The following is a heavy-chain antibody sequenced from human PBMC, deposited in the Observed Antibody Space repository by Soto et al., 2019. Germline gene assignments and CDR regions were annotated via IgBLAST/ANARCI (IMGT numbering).Heavy chain of an antibody. Sequence: EVQLVETGGDLIQPGGSLRLSCVVSGFNVSSTYMSWVRQAPGKGLQWVSIIYRDGTIHYADSVKGRFIISRDNSKHTLYLQMNSLRVDDTAVYYCARDLIFDFWGQGTLVTVSS. CDR1: GFNVSSTY. J-gene: IGHJ4*02. D-gene: IGHD2-8*01. CDR3: ARDLIFDF. CDR2: IYRDGTI. V-gene: IGHV3-53*02.